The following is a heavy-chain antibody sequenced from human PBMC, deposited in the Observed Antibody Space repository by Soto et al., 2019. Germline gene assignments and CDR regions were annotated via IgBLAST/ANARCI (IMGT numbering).Heavy chain of an antibody. Sequence: QVQLVESGGGVVQPGRSLRLSCAASGFTFSSYGMHWVRQAPGKGLEWVAVIWYDGSNKYYADSVKSRFTISRDNSKNTLYLQMNSLRAEDTAVYYCAGRAGSSYYYGMDVWGQGTTVTVSS. J-gene: IGHJ6*02. CDR1: GFTFSSYG. D-gene: IGHD3-10*01. CDR3: AGRAGSSYYYGMDV. V-gene: IGHV3-33*01. CDR2: IWYDGSNK.